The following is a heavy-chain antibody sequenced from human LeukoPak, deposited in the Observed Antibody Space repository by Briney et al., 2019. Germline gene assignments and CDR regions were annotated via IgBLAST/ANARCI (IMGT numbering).Heavy chain of an antibody. CDR3: ARDLEGQLVLGLDY. CDR2: ISYDGCNK. V-gene: IGHV3-30-3*01. D-gene: IGHD6-6*01. Sequence: PGGSLRLSCAASGFTFSSYAMHWVRQAPGKGLEWVAVISYDGCNKYYADSVKGRFTISRDNSKNTLYLQMNSLRAEDTAVYYCARDLEGQLVLGLDYWGEGTLVTVSS. CDR1: GFTFSSYA. J-gene: IGHJ4*02.